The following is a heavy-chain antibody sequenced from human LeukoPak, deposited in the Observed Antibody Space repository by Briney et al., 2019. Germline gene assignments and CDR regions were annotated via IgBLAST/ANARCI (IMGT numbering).Heavy chain of an antibody. J-gene: IGHJ4*02. V-gene: IGHV3-53*04. D-gene: IGHD1-14*01. Sequence: GGSLRLSCAASGFTVSSNYMSWVRQAPGKGPEWVSVIYNDGRTFYGDSVKGRFTLSRHNSKNTLYLQMNSLSSEDTAVYYCVRVPLHPTISHFDLGGQGTLVTVSS. CDR3: VRVPLHPTISHFDL. CDR2: IYNDGRT. CDR1: GFTVSSNY.